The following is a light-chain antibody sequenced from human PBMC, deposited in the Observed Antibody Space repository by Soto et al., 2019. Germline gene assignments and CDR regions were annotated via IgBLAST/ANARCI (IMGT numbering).Light chain of an antibody. CDR3: SSYTSSSTRIV. Sequence: QSVLPQPASVSGSPGQSITISCTGTSSDIGSYNYVSWYHQHPGRAPQGMIYDVTVRPSGVSNRFSGSKSGNTASLTISGLQPGDEADYYCSSYTSSSTRIVFGSGTKLNVL. CDR1: SSDIGSYNY. CDR2: DVT. V-gene: IGLV2-14*01. J-gene: IGLJ1*01.